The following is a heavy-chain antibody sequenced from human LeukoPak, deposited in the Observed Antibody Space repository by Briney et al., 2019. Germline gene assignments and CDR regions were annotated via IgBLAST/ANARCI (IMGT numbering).Heavy chain of an antibody. CDR1: GGSISTSNYY. D-gene: IGHD4-17*01. J-gene: IGHJ4*02. CDR3: ARHRGAAGTTVNY. Sequence: ETLSLTCTVSGGSISTSNYYWGWIRQPPGKGLEWIGNIFYSGSTYYSPSLKSRVTISLDTSRNQFSLKLSSVTAADTAVYYCARHRGAAGTTVNYWGQGTLVTVSS. V-gene: IGHV4-39*01. CDR2: IFYSGST.